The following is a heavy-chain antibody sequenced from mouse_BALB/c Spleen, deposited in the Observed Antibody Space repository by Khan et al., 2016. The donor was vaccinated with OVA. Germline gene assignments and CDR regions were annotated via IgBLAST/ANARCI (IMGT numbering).Heavy chain of an antibody. V-gene: IGHV3-2*02. CDR2: ISYSGSN. CDR1: GYSITSDYA. J-gene: IGHJ2*01. Sequence: EVQLQESGPGLVKPSQSLSLTCTVTGYSITSDYAWNWIRQFPGNKLEWMGYISYSGSNSYNPSLKSRISITRDTSKNQFFLQWNSLTTEDTATYYCARSIMANWGQGTTLTVSS. CDR3: ARSIMAN.